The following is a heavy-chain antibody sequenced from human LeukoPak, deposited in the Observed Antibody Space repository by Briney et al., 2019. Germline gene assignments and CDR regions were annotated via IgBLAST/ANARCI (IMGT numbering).Heavy chain of an antibody. CDR2: ISYDGSNK. V-gene: IGHV3-30*18. D-gene: IGHD4-17*01. Sequence: PGRSLRLSCAASGFTFSSYGMHWVRQAPGKGLEWVAVISYDGSNKYYADSAKGRFTISRDNSKNTLYLQMNSLRAEDTAVYYCAKPREDGDYLDYWGQGTLVTVSS. CDR1: GFTFSSYG. CDR3: AKPREDGDYLDY. J-gene: IGHJ4*02.